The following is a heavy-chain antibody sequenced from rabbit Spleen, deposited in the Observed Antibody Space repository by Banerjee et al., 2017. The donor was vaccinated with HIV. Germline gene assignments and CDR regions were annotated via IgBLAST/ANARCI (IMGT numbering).Heavy chain of an antibody. D-gene: IGHD6-1*01. CDR3: ARTTYGYDDYADLYYAAMDL. V-gene: IGHV1S45*01. CDR2: INAVTGKA. CDR1: GFSFSNKAV. J-gene: IGHJ6*01. Sequence: QEQLEESGGGLVKPEGSLKLSCTASGFSFSNKAVMCWVRQAPGKGLEWIACINAVTGKAVYASWAKGRFTFSKTSSTTLTLQMTSLTAADTATYFCARTTYGYDDYADLYYAAMDLWGPGTLVTVS.